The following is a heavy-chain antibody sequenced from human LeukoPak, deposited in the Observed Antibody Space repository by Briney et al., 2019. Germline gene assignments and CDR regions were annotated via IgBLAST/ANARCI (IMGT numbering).Heavy chain of an antibody. CDR2: ISYDGSNK. CDR1: GFTFSSYG. D-gene: IGHD4-17*01. J-gene: IGHJ4*02. Sequence: GGSLRLSCAASGFTFSSYGMHWVRQAPGKGLEWVAVISYDGSNKYYADPVKGRFTISRDNSKNTLYLQMNSRRAEDTAVYYCAKDGGYGDYPPLVDYGGQGTLVTVS. V-gene: IGHV3-30*18. CDR3: AKDGGYGDYPPLVDY.